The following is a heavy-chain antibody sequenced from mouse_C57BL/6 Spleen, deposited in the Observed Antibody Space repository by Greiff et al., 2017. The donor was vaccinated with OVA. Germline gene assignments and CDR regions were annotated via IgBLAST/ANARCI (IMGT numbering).Heavy chain of an antibody. V-gene: IGHV1-69*01. J-gene: IGHJ1*03. D-gene: IGHD1-1*01. Sequence: QVQLQQPGAELVMPGASVKLSCKASGYTFTSYWMHWVKQRPGQGLEWIGEIDPSDSYTNYNQKFKGKSTLTVDKSSSPAYMQLSSLTAEDSAVYYCARWPYSRSDVWYFDVWGTGTTVTVSS. CDR1: GYTFTSYW. CDR2: IDPSDSYT. CDR3: ARWPYSRSDVWYFDV.